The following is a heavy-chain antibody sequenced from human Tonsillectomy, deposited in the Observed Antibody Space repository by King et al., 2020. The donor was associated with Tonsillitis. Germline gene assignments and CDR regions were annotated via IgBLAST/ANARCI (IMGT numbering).Heavy chain of an antibody. Sequence: VQLVESGGGLVQPGRSLRLSCAASGFTFDNYAMYWVRQAPGKGLEWVSGITWNSGSKDYADFVKGRFIISRDNAKNSLYLQMNSLRTEDTAFYYCAKVDHYDFWSGASFDYWGQGTLVTVSS. CDR3: AKVDHYDFWSGASFDY. V-gene: IGHV3-9*01. D-gene: IGHD3-3*01. CDR1: GFTFDNYA. J-gene: IGHJ4*02. CDR2: ITWNSGSK.